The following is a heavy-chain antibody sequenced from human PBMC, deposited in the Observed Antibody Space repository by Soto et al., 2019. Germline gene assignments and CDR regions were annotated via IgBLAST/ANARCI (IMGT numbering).Heavy chain of an antibody. D-gene: IGHD3-10*01. CDR1: GYTLTELS. Sequence: ASVKVSCKVSGYTLTELSMHWVRQAPGKGLEWMGGFDPEDGETIYAQKFQGRVTMTEDTSTDTAYMELSSLRSEDTAVYYCATIRMVRGAPSYYYYVMAVWGQGTTVTVSS. CDR2: FDPEDGET. J-gene: IGHJ6*02. V-gene: IGHV1-24*01. CDR3: ATIRMVRGAPSYYYYVMAV.